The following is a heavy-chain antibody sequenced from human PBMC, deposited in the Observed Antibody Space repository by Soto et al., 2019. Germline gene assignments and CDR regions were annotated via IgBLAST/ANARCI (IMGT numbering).Heavy chain of an antibody. CDR3: ARAPYYDSSGSSVPEAY. CDR2: INPNSGGT. J-gene: IGHJ4*02. CDR1: GYTFTGYY. D-gene: IGHD3-22*01. Sequence: ASVKVSCKASGYTFTGYYMHWVRQAPGQGLEWMGWINPNSGGTNYAQKFQGRVTMTRDTSISTAYMELSRLRSDDTAVYYCARAPYYDSSGSSVPEAYWGQGTLVTVSS. V-gene: IGHV1-2*02.